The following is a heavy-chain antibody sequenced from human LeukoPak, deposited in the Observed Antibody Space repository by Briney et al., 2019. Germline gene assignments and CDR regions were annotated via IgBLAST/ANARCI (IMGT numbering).Heavy chain of an antibody. D-gene: IGHD3-9*01. J-gene: IGHJ4*02. Sequence: SQTLSLTCTVSGGSISSGGYYWSWIRQHPGKGLEWIGYIYYSGSTYYNPSLKSRVTISVDTSKNQFSLKLSSVTAADTAVYYCARELRYFDWLIDYWGQGTLVTVSS. CDR2: IYYSGST. V-gene: IGHV4-31*03. CDR3: ARELRYFDWLIDY. CDR1: GGSISSGGYY.